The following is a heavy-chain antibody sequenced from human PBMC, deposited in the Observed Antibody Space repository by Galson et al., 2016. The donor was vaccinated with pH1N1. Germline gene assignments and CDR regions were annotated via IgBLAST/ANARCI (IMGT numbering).Heavy chain of an antibody. D-gene: IGHD5-12*01. Sequence: SVKVSCKASGYTFSSYGISWVRQAPEQGLEWMGWIGAYNGHTNYAQKVQGRVTMTADTSTSTAYMELRSLRSDDTAVYYCAREGYSHSDTYYFGMDVWGQGTPVTVSS. CDR3: AREGYSHSDTYYFGMDV. J-gene: IGHJ6*02. V-gene: IGHV1-18*01. CDR2: IGAYNGHT. CDR1: GYTFSSYG.